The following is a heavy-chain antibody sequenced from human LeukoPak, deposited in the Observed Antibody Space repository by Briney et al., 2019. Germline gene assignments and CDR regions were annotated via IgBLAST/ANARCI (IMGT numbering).Heavy chain of an antibody. Sequence: PGRSLRLSCAASGFTFSCYGMNWVRQAPGKGLEWVSYIGSSSSTIYYADSVKGRFTISRDNARNSLYLQMNSLRDEDTAVYYCASSFYSNNWYWPYFHYWGQGTLVTVSS. CDR2: IGSSSSTI. D-gene: IGHD6-13*01. CDR3: ASSFYSNNWYWPYFHY. CDR1: GFTFSCYG. V-gene: IGHV3-48*02. J-gene: IGHJ4*02.